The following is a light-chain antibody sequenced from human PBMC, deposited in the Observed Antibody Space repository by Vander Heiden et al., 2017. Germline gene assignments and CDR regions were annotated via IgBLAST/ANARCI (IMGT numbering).Light chain of an antibody. CDR3: QVWDSSSVHGV. Sequence: SYVLTQPPSVSVAPGQTARITCGGNNIGSKSVHWYQQKPGQAPVRVVDDDSDRPSGIPERFSGSNAGNTATLNISRVEAGDEADDYWQVWDSSSVHGVFDGGTKLTVL. CDR1: NIGSKS. V-gene: IGLV3-21*02. CDR2: DDS. J-gene: IGLJ2*01.